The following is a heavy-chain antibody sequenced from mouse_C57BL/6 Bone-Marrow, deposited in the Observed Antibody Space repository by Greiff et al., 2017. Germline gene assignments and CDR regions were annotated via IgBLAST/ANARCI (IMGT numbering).Heavy chain of an antibody. CDR1: GYTFTSYW. CDR3: AREGFITTMDY. CDR2: IDPSDSYT. Sequence: QVQLQQPGAELVMPGASVKLSCKASGYTFTSYWMHWVKQRPGQGLEWIGEIDPSDSYTNYNQKFKGKYTLTVDKSSSTAYMQLSSLTSEDSAVYYCAREGFITTMDYWGQGTSVTVSS. J-gene: IGHJ4*01. V-gene: IGHV1-69*01. D-gene: IGHD1-1*01.